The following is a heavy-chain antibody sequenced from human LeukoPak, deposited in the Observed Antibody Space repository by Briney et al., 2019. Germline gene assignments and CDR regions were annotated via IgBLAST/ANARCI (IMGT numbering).Heavy chain of an antibody. J-gene: IGHJ1*01. V-gene: IGHV4-59*01. CDR3: ACITIFGVVAFQH. Sequence: SETLSLTSTVSGGSISRYYWSWIRQPPGKGLEWIGYIYYSGSTNYNPSLKSRVTISVDTSKNQFSLKLSSVTAADAAVYYCACITIFGVVAFQHWGQGTLVTVSS. D-gene: IGHD3-3*01. CDR2: IYYSGST. CDR1: GGSISRYY.